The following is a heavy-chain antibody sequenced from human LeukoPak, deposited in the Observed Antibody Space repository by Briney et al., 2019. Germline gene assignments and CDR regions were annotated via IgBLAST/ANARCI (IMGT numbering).Heavy chain of an antibody. CDR1: GGTFSSYA. D-gene: IGHD3-22*01. CDR3: ARSPYDSSGYYPLFYAFDI. Sequence: SVKVSCKASGGTFSSYAISWVRQAPGQGLEWMVGIIPIFGTANYAQKFQGRVTITTDESTSTAYMELSSLRSEDTAVYYCARSPYDSSGYYPLFYAFDIWGQGTMVTVSS. J-gene: IGHJ3*02. V-gene: IGHV1-69*05. CDR2: IIPIFGTA.